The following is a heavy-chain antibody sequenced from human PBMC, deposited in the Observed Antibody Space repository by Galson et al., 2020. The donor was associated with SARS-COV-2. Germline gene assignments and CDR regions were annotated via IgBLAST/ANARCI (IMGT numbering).Heavy chain of an antibody. V-gene: IGHV3-30*04. Sequence: GGSLRLSCAASGFTFSSYAMHWVRQAPGKGLEWVAVISYDGSNKYYADSVKGRFTISRDNSKNTLYLQMNSLRAEDTAVYYCASLYYDILTGYYPANDYWGQGTLVTVSS. J-gene: IGHJ4*02. CDR1: GFTFSSYA. CDR3: ASLYYDILTGYYPANDY. CDR2: ISYDGSNK. D-gene: IGHD3-9*01.